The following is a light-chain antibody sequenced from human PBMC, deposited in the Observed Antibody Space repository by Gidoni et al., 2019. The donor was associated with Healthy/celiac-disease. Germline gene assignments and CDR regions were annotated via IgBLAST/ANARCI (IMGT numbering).Light chain of an antibody. V-gene: IGLV1-44*01. Sequence: QSVLTQPPSASGTPGQRVTISCSGSSSNIGSKTVNWSQQLPGTAPKLLIYSNNQRPSGVPDRFSGSKSGTSASLAISGLQSEDEADYYCAAWDDSLNVVVFGGGTKLTVL. CDR2: SNN. CDR3: AAWDDSLNVVV. J-gene: IGLJ2*01. CDR1: SSNIGSKT.